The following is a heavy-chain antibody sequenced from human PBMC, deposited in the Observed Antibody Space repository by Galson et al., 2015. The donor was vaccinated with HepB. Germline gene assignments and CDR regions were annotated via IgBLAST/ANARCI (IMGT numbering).Heavy chain of an antibody. CDR2: ISAYNGNT. CDR3: ASLRVQGVIHS. Sequence: SVKVSCKASGGTFTSYGISWVRQAPGQGLEWMGWISAYNGNTNYAQKLQGRVTMTTDTSTSTAYMELRSLRSDDTAVYYCASLRVQGVIHSWGQGTLVTVSS. V-gene: IGHV1-18*01. CDR1: GGTFTSYG. D-gene: IGHD3-10*01. J-gene: IGHJ4*02.